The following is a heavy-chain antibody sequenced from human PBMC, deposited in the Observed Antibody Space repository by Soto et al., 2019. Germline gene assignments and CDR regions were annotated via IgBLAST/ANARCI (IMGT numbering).Heavy chain of an antibody. Sequence: NLSLTATVSDLPMTRSYYFLGGIRQPPGKGLEWIGSIFYSGSTYYNPSLKSRVTISVDTSKNQFSLKLSSVTAADTAVYYCARDKITGLFDYSGQGTLVTVSS. CDR1: DLPMTRSYYF. CDR3: ARDKITGLFDY. D-gene: IGHD2-8*02. V-gene: IGHV4-39*02. J-gene: IGHJ4*02. CDR2: IFYSGST.